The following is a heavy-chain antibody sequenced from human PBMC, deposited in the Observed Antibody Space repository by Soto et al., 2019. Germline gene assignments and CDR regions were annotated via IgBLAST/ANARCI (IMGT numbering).Heavy chain of an antibody. Sequence: GGSLRLSCAASGFSLSSYWMTWVRQAPGRGLEWVANINEDGSERYYVDSVKGRFTISRDNAKNSLFLQMNSLRAEDTAVYYCARRGYSSSWTAIHYWGQGILVTVSS. D-gene: IGHD6-13*01. J-gene: IGHJ4*02. CDR1: GFSLSSYW. V-gene: IGHV3-7*01. CDR2: INEDGSER. CDR3: ARRGYSSSWTAIHY.